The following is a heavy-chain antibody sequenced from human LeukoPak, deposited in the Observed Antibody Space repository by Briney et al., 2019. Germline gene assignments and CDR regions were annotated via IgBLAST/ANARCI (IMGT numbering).Heavy chain of an antibody. CDR1: GFTFSSYG. J-gene: IGHJ4*02. D-gene: IGHD3-10*01. CDR3: AKDLLRDRWFGES. CDR2: ISYDGSNK. Sequence: GGSLRLSCAASGFTFSSYGMHWVRQAPGKGLEWVAVISYDGSNKYYADSVKGRFTISRDNSKNTLYLQMNSLRAEDTAVYYCAKDLLRDRWFGESWGQGTLVTVSS. V-gene: IGHV3-30*18.